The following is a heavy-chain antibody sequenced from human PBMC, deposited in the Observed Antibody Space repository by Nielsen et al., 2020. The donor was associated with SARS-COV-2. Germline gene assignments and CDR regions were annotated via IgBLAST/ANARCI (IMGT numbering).Heavy chain of an antibody. V-gene: IGHV3-66*01. J-gene: IGHJ4*01. CDR1: GFVVSSNY. D-gene: IGHD6-13*01. CDR2: IYSGGST. Sequence: GESLKISCAASGFVVSSNYLTRVRQAPGKGLEWVSVIYSGGSTYYADSVKGRFTISRDNSKNTLYLQMNSLRAEDTAVYFCARALFSAAGTLGYWGHGTLVTVSA. CDR3: ARALFSAAGTLGY.